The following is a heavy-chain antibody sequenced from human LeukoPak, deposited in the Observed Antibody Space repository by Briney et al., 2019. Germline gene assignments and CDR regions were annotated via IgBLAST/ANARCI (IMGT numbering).Heavy chain of an antibody. V-gene: IGHV3-23*01. CDR2: ISGSGGST. CDR1: GFTFSSYA. J-gene: IGHJ4*02. Sequence: GGSLRLSCAASGFTFSSYAMSWVRQAPGKGLEWVSAISGSGGSTYYADSVKGRFTISRDNSKNTVFLQMNSLRVEDTAMYYCARVASCDGGTCYYLDYWGQGTLVSVSS. D-gene: IGHD2-21*01. CDR3: ARVASCDGGTCYYLDY.